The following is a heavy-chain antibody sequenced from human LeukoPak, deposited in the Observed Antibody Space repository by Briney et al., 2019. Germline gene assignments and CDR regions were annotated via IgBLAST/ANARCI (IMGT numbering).Heavy chain of an antibody. CDR1: GFTFSSYS. CDR3: ARMGYYYGSGSPYGMDV. Sequence: PGGSLRLSCAASGFTFSSYSMNWVRQAPGKGLEWVSSISSSSSYIYYADSVKGRFTISRDNAKNSLYLQMNSLRAEDTAVYYCARMGYYYGSGSPYGMDVWGQGTTVTVSS. CDR2: ISSSSSYI. J-gene: IGHJ6*02. D-gene: IGHD3-10*01. V-gene: IGHV3-21*01.